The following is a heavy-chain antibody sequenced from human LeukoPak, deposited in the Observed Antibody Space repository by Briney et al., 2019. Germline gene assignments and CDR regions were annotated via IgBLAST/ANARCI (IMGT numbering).Heavy chain of an antibody. CDR3: ATDTVTTGFDY. V-gene: IGHV4-59*01. J-gene: IGHJ4*02. CDR1: GGSISSYY. Sequence: SETLSLTCTVSGGSISSYYWSWIRQPPGKGLEWIGYIYYSGSTNYNPSLKSRVTISVDTSKNQFSLKLSSVTAADTAVYYCATDTVTTGFDYWGQGTLVTVSS. D-gene: IGHD4-17*01. CDR2: IYYSGST.